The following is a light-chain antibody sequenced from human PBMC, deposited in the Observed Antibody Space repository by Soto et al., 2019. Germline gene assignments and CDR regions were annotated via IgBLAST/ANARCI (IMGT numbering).Light chain of an antibody. CDR3: QQYNTWPLN. Sequence: ETVMAQSPATLSVSPGERPTLSCRASQSVYSNLAWYQQQPGQAPRLLIYDASTRATGIPARFSGSGSGTEFTLTISSLQSEDFAFYYCQQYNTWPLNFAPGTKVDIK. CDR1: QSVYSN. J-gene: IGKJ3*01. V-gene: IGKV3-15*01. CDR2: DAS.